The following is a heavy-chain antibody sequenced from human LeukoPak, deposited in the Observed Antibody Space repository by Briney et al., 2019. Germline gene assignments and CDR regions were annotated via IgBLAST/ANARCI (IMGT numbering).Heavy chain of an antibody. CDR2: ISSSSSYI. CDR3: AKDWTGTKPFDL. D-gene: IGHD3/OR15-3a*01. V-gene: IGHV3-21*04. Sequence: GGSLRLSCAASGFTFSSYSMNWVRQAPGKGLEWVSSISSSSSYIYYADSAKGRFTISRDNAKNSVYLQMNSLRAEDTAVYYCAKDWTGTKPFDLWGRGTLVTVSS. J-gene: IGHJ2*01. CDR1: GFTFSSYS.